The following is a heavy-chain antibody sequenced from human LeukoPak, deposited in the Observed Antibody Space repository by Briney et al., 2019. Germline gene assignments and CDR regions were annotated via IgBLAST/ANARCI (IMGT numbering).Heavy chain of an antibody. CDR1: GFTFSSYA. J-gene: IGHJ4*02. V-gene: IGHV3-23*01. D-gene: IGHD3-10*01. Sequence: GGSLRLSCAASGFTFSSYAMSWVRQAPGKGLEWVSAISGSGGSTYYADSVKGRFTISRDNSKNTLYLQMNSLRAEDTAVYYCAKVLLWFGEFFVPFDYWGQGTLVTVSS. CDR3: AKVLLWFGEFFVPFDY. CDR2: ISGSGGST.